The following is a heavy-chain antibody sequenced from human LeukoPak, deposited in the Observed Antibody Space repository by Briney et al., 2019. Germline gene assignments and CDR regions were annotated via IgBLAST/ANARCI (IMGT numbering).Heavy chain of an antibody. Sequence: PSETLSLTCAVYGGSFSGYYWSWIRQPPGKGLEWIGEINHSGSTNYNPSLKSRVTISVDTSKNQFSLKLSSVTAADTAVYYCARLKQYWGQGTLVTVSS. CDR1: GGSFSGYY. V-gene: IGHV4-34*01. J-gene: IGHJ4*02. CDR2: INHSGST. CDR3: ARLKQY.